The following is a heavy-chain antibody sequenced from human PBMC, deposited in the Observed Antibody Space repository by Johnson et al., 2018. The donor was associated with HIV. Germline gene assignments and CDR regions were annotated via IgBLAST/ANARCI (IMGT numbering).Heavy chain of an antibody. V-gene: IGHV3-64*01. D-gene: IGHD2-8*01. J-gene: IGHJ3*02. Sequence: VQLVESGGGLVQPGGSLRLSCAVSGFTFSSYAIHWVRQAPGKGLEYVSAISSNGGSTYYANSVKGRFTISRDNAKNSLYLQMHSLRAEDTAVYYCARSVNAGRPFDIWGQGTLVTVSS. CDR2: ISSNGGST. CDR3: ARSVNAGRPFDI. CDR1: GFTFSSYA.